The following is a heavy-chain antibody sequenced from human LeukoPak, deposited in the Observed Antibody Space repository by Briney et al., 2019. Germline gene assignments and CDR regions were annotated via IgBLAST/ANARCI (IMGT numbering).Heavy chain of an antibody. CDR1: GFTFSSYA. CDR3: AKTLLWFGELSHFDY. J-gene: IGHJ4*02. V-gene: IGHV3-23*01. D-gene: IGHD3-10*01. CDR2: ISGSGGST. Sequence: GGSLRLSCAASGFTFSSYAMSWVRQAPGKGLEWVSAISGSGGSTYYADSVKGRFTISRDNSKNTLYLQMNSLRPEDTAVYYCAKTLLWFGELSHFDYWGQGTLVTVSS.